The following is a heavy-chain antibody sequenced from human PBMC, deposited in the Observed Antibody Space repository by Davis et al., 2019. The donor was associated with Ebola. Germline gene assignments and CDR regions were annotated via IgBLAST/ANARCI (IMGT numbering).Heavy chain of an antibody. V-gene: IGHV3-21*04. J-gene: IGHJ4*02. Sequence: GESLKISCAASGFTFSSYSMNWVRQAPGKGLEWVSSISSSSSYIYYADSVKGRFTISRDNAKNSLYLQMNSLRAEDTAVYYCAKVSTVVTPDYWGQGTLVTVSS. CDR1: GFTFSSYS. D-gene: IGHD4-23*01. CDR3: AKVSTVVTPDY. CDR2: ISSSSSYI.